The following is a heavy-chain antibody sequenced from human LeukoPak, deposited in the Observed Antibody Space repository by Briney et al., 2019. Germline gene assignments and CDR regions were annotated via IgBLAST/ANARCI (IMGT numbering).Heavy chain of an antibody. J-gene: IGHJ4*02. D-gene: IGHD3-22*01. CDR1: GFTFSSYA. Sequence: GGSLRLSCAASGFTFSSYAMSWVRQAPGKGLEWVSAISGSGGSTYYADSVKGWFTISRDNSKNTLYLQMNSLRAEDTAVYYCAKAPPRYYESSGYVDYWGQGTLVTVSS. CDR3: AKAPPRYYESSGYVDY. CDR2: ISGSGGST. V-gene: IGHV3-23*01.